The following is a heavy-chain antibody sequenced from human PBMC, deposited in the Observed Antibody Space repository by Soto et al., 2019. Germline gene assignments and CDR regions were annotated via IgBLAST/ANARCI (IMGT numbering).Heavy chain of an antibody. D-gene: IGHD3-3*02. J-gene: IGHJ5*02. CDR1: GFTFSSYV. V-gene: IGHV3-23*01. CDR2: MSGSGGNT. Sequence: EVQLLESGGGVVQPGGSLRLSCAASGFTFSSYVMSWVRQAPGKGLEWVSGMSGSGGNTYYADSVKGRFTISSHKSKNTLDQQSDSQGAKDTAISDCAKEHYWFDLWGQGTLVTVSS. CDR3: AKEHYWFDL.